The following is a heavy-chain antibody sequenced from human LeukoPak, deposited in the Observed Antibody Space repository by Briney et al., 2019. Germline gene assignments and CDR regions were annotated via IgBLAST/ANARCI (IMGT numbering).Heavy chain of an antibody. Sequence: SETLSLTCTVSGGSISSYYWSWIRQPPGKGLEWIGYIYYSGSTNYNPSLKSRVTISVDTSKNQFSLKLSSVTAADTAVYYCARVSSSSWYSRHYYYYMDVWGKGTTVTVSS. J-gene: IGHJ6*03. CDR3: ARVSSSSWYSRHYYYYMDV. CDR2: IYYSGST. CDR1: GGSISSYY. V-gene: IGHV4-59*01. D-gene: IGHD6-13*01.